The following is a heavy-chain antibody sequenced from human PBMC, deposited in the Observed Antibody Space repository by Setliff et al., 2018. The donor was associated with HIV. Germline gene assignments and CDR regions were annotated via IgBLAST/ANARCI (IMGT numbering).Heavy chain of an antibody. D-gene: IGHD2-8*01. CDR3: ARIVALNGYPSDH. CDR2: ISVKNGNT. CDR1: GYTFISYG. Sequence: ASVKVSCKAPGYTFISYGVSWVRQAPGQGLEWMGWISVKNGNTNYAQKFQGRVTMTTDTSTSTAYMELRSLGSDDTAVYYCARIVALNGYPSDHWGQGTLVTVSS. V-gene: IGHV1-18*01. J-gene: IGHJ4*02.